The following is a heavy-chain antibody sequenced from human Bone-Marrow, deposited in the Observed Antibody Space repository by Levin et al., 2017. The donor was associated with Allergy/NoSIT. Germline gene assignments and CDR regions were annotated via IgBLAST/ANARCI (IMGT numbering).Heavy chain of an antibody. CDR1: GFSFSSYE. CDR2: ISSRNTTI. CDR3: AREGLFMVRVFDY. V-gene: IGHV3-48*03. J-gene: IGHJ4*02. D-gene: IGHD3-10*01. Sequence: GESLKISCAASGFSFSSYEMNWVRQAPGKGLEWVSYISSRNTTIYYADSVKGRFTISRDNAENSLYLRMNSLRAEDTAIYYCAREGLFMVRVFDYWGRGTLVTVSS.